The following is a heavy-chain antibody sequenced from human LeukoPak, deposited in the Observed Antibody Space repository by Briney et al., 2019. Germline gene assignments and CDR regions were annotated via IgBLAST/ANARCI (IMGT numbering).Heavy chain of an antibody. D-gene: IGHD3-9*01. CDR1: GFTFSSYN. Sequence: GRSLRLSCAASGFTFSSYNMNWVRQAPGKGLERISSITSTSSYKFYADSVKGRFTISRDNAKNSLYLQMNSLRVEDTAVYYCARDPYSGAYFEGYYHYYVDVWGKGTTVTVSS. V-gene: IGHV3-21*01. J-gene: IGHJ6*03. CDR3: ARDPYSGAYFEGYYHYYVDV. CDR2: ITSTSSYK.